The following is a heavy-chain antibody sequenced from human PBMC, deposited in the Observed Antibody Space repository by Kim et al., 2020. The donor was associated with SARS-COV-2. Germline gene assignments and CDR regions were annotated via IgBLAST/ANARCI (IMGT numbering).Heavy chain of an antibody. J-gene: IGHJ4*02. D-gene: IGHD3-22*01. CDR2: ISSSSSYS. CDR3: ARDRGSGYSPRENDY. Sequence: GGSLRLSCAASGFTFSDYYMSWIRQAPGKGLEWVSYISSSSSYSNYAVSVKGRVTISRDNAENSLYLQRNSLRAEDTAVYYCARDRGSGYSPRENDYSGQGAPVTVSS. V-gene: IGHV3-11*05. CDR1: GFTFSDYY.